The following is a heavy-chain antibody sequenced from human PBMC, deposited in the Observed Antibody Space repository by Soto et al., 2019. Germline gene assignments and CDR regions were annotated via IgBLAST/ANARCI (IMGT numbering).Heavy chain of an antibody. CDR3: ASPKIAFYNWFDS. CDR1: GGPIRAYH. CDR2: VLYSGNT. J-gene: IGHJ5*01. D-gene: IGHD3-3*02. V-gene: IGHV4-59*08. Sequence: SETLSLTCAVSGGPIRAYHWTWIRQPPGKGLEWIGYVLYSGNTKYNPSLKSRVTISVDTSKNQFSLRLSSVTAADTAVYYCASPKIAFYNWFDSWGQGTLVTVSS.